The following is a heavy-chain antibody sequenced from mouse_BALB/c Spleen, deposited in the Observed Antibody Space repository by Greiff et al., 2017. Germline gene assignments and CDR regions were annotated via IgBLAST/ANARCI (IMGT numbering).Heavy chain of an antibody. J-gene: IGHJ4*01. CDR2: IDPENGDT. Sequence: EVKLMESGAELVRSGASVKLSCTASGFNIKDYYMHWVKQRPEQGLEWIGWIDPENGDTEYAPKFQGKATMTADTSSNTAYLQLSSLTSEDTAVYYCNGVLLEDAMDYWGQGTSVTVSS. V-gene: IGHV14-4*02. CDR3: NGVLLEDAMDY. D-gene: IGHD2-14*01. CDR1: GFNIKDYY.